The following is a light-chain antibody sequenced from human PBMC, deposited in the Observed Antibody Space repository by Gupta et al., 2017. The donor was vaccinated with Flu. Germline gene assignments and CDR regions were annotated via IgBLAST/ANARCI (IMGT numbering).Light chain of an antibody. V-gene: IGLV1-51*01. Sequence: QSVLTQPPSVSASPGQTVTISCSATNPNIVKNYFSWYRQVPGRAPTLLSYANVQRPSETPARISAYRAGATARLDTTGLQTAEEAYYYCAKSATALNLVFFGSGTRVTVL. CDR2: ANV. J-gene: IGLJ1*01. CDR3: AKSATALNLVF. CDR1: NPNIVKNY.